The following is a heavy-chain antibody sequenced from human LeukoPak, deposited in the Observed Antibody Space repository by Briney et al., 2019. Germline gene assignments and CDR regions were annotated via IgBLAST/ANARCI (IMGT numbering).Heavy chain of an antibody. V-gene: IGHV3-7*01. CDR3: ARVTSGSSYRPFDY. J-gene: IGHJ4*02. D-gene: IGHD3-10*01. CDR1: GFTFSNYW. Sequence: LPGGSLRLSCAASGFTFSNYWMSWVRQAPGNGPEWVANIKEDESEKNYVDSVKGRFTISRDSAKNSLYLQMNSLRAEDTAVYYCARVTSGSSYRPFDYWGQGTLVTASS. CDR2: IKEDESEK.